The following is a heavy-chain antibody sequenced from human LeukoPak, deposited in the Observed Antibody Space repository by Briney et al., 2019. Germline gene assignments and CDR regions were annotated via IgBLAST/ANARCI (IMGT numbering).Heavy chain of an antibody. Sequence: PGGSLRLSCAASGFTFSSYSMNWVRQAPGKGLEWVSSISSSSSYIYYADSVKGRFTISRDNAKNSLYLQMNSLRTEDTALYYCAKDSGLQKYLDYYMDVWGKGTTVTVSS. CDR3: AKDSGLQKYLDYYMDV. D-gene: IGHD4-11*01. CDR2: ISSSSSYI. J-gene: IGHJ6*03. CDR1: GFTFSSYS. V-gene: IGHV3-21*04.